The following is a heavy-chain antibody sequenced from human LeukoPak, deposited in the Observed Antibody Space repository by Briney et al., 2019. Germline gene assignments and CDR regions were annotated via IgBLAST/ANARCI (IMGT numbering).Heavy chain of an antibody. CDR1: GFPFSSYG. V-gene: IGHV3-30*02. Sequence: PGGSLSLSCAASGFPFSSYGMHWVRQAPGKGLEWVAFIRYDGSNKYYTDSVKGRFTISRDNSKNTLYLQMNSLRAEDTAVYYCARERLGFPAYTTYYGSGSPSYYFDYWGQGTLVTVSS. J-gene: IGHJ4*02. CDR2: IRYDGSNK. D-gene: IGHD3-10*01. CDR3: ARERLGFPAYTTYYGSGSPSYYFDY.